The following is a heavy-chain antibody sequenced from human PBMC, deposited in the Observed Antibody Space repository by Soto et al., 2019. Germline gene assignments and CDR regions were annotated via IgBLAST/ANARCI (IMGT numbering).Heavy chain of an antibody. J-gene: IGHJ6*02. V-gene: IGHV1-2*04. Sequence: ASVKVSCKASGYTFTGYYMRWVRQAPGQGLEWMGWINPNSGGTNYAQKFQGWVTMTRDTSISTAYMELSRLRSDDTAVYYCARAFGSGGSWYVGAGRYYGMDVWGQGXTVTVYS. D-gene: IGHD6-13*01. CDR2: INPNSGGT. CDR3: ARAFGSGGSWYVGAGRYYGMDV. CDR1: GYTFTGYY.